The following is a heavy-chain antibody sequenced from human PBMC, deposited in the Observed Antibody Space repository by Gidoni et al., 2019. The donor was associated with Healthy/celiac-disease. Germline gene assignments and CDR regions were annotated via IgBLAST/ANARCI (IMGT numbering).Heavy chain of an antibody. CDR1: GFTFRSYA. J-gene: IGHJ5*02. Sequence: VQLVESGGGVVQPGRSLRLPCASSGFTFRSYAMHWVRQAPGKGLGWVAVISYDGSNKYYADSVKGRFTISRDNSKNTLYLQMNSLRAEDTAVYYCARGAYSSSSGGWFDPWGQGTLVTVSS. V-gene: IGHV3-30-3*01. CDR2: ISYDGSNK. D-gene: IGHD6-6*01. CDR3: ARGAYSSSSGGWFDP.